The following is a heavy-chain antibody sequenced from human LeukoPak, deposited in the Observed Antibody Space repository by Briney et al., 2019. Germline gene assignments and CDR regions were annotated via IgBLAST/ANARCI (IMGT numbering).Heavy chain of an antibody. Sequence: PSETLSLTCTVSGYSISSGYYWGWIRQPPGKGLEWIGSIYYSGSTYYNPSLKSRVTISVDTSKNQFSLKLSSVTAADTAVYYCARDPGYCTNGLCDCWGQGTLVTVSS. CDR3: ARDPGYCTNGLCDC. CDR1: GYSISSGYY. J-gene: IGHJ4*02. CDR2: IYYSGST. V-gene: IGHV4-38-2*02. D-gene: IGHD2-8*01.